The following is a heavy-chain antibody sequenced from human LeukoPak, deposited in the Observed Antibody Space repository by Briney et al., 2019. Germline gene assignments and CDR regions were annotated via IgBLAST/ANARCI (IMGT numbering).Heavy chain of an antibody. Sequence: GGSLRLSCAASGFTFNKAWMSWVRLAPGKGLEWVGRIKNKGDGGTTDYAAPVKGRFTVSRDDSKSTLYLQMNSLKTEDTAVYYCTTSGTPFEYWGQGTLVNVSS. CDR3: TTSGTPFEY. D-gene: IGHD3-10*01. CDR1: GFTFNKAW. CDR2: IKNKGDGGTT. V-gene: IGHV3-15*01. J-gene: IGHJ4*02.